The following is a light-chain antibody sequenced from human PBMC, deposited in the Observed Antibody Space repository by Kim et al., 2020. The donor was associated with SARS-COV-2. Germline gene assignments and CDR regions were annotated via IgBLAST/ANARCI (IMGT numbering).Light chain of an antibody. CDR1: SLRSYY. J-gene: IGLJ2*01. CDR2: GKN. Sequence: SSELTQDPAVSVALGQTVRITCQGDSLRSYYATWYQQKSGQAPVLVFYGKNNRPSGIPDRFSGSSSGNTASLTIPGAQAADEADYYCKSRDSRGKVVFGGGTNVTVL. CDR3: KSRDSRGKVV. V-gene: IGLV3-19*01.